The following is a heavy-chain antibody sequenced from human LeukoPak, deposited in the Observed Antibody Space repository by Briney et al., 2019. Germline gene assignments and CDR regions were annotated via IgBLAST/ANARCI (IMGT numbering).Heavy chain of an antibody. CDR2: IYDSGSY. J-gene: IGHJ5*02. V-gene: IGHV4-31*03. Sequence: PSGTLSLTCTVSGGSISSGGYYWSWLRQHPGRGLEWIGYIYDSGSYYYNTSLKIRVTISVYTSKNQFSLKLSTVTAAAAACYSCARAPIASLRFDPWGQGTLVTVSS. CDR3: ARAPIASLRFDP. D-gene: IGHD5/OR15-5a*01. CDR1: GGSISSGGYY.